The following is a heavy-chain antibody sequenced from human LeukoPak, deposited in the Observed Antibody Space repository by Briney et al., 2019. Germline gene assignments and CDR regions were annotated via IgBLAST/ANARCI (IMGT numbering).Heavy chain of an antibody. CDR2: ISWNSGSI. Sequence: GRSLRLSCAASGFTFDDYAMHWVRQAPGKGLEWVSGISWNSGSIGYADSVKGRFTISRDNAKNSLYLQMNSLRAEDTALYYCAKDNSGIYYDSSGPGWGQGTLVTVSS. D-gene: IGHD3-22*01. V-gene: IGHV3-9*01. J-gene: IGHJ4*02. CDR3: AKDNSGIYYDSSGPG. CDR1: GFTFDDYA.